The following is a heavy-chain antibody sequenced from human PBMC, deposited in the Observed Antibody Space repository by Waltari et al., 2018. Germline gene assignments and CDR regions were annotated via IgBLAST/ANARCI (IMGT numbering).Heavy chain of an antibody. J-gene: IGHJ4*02. CDR1: GFTFTSYA. V-gene: IGHV3-23*04. CDR3: ARAVEPDY. D-gene: IGHD2-15*01. CDR2: ISDGGGNT. Sequence: EVQLVESGGSLVQPGGSLRLSCAASGFTFTSYAMRWVRQAPGKGLEWVSAISDGGGNTYYADSIKGRFTISRDNSKNTLYLQMKSLRIEDTAVYHCARAVEPDYWGQGTLVTVSS.